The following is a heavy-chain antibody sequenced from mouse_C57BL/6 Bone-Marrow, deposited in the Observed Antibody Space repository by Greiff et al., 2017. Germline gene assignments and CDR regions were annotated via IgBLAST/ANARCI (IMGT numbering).Heavy chain of an antibody. J-gene: IGHJ3*01. CDR3: ARRFYYDYDGGFAY. CDR2: IYPGDGDT. D-gene: IGHD2-4*01. CDR1: GYAFSSSW. Sequence: VQVVESGPELVKPGASVKISCKASGYAFSSSWMNWVKQRPGKGLEWIGRIYPGDGDTNYNGKFKGKATLTADKSSSTAYMQLSSLTSEDSAVYFCARRFYYDYDGGFAYWGQGTLVTVSA. V-gene: IGHV1-82*01.